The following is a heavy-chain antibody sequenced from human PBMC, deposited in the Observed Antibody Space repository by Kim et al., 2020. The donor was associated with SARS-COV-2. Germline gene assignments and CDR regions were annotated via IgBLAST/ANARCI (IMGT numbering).Heavy chain of an antibody. V-gene: IGHV3-21*01. CDR1: GFTFSSYS. CDR3: ARDSSPGDDFWSGYYRRFYYYMDV. J-gene: IGHJ6*03. CDR2: ISSSSSYI. D-gene: IGHD3-3*01. Sequence: GGSLRLSCAASGFTFSSYSMNWVRQAPGKGLEWVSSISSSSSYIYYADSVKGRFTISRDNAKNSLYLQMNSLRAEDTAVYYCARDSSPGDDFWSGYYRRFYYYMDVWGKGTTVTVSS.